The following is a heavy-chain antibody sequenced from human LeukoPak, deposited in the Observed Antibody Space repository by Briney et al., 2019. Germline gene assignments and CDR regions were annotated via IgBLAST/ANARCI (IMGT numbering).Heavy chain of an antibody. D-gene: IGHD6-19*01. Sequence: PSETLCLTCTVSGGSISSYYWSWIRQPPGKGLEWIGYIYYSGSTNYNPSLKSRVTISVDTSKNQFSLKLSSVTAADTAVYYCARLRPGIAVATFDYWGQGTLVTVSS. CDR1: GGSISSYY. CDR3: ARLRPGIAVATFDY. J-gene: IGHJ4*02. CDR2: IYYSGST. V-gene: IGHV4-59*01.